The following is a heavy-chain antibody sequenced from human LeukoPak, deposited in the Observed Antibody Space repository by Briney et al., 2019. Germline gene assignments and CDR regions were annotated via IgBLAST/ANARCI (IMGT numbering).Heavy chain of an antibody. D-gene: IGHD3-22*01. V-gene: IGHV2-5*01. Sequence: ESGPTLVNPTQTLTLTCTFSGFSLSTSGVAVGWIRQPPGKALEWLALNYWNDDKRYSPSLKSRLTITKDTPKYRVVLTMTNMDPVDTATYYCAHSLYDSSGYYYFDYWGQGTLVTVSS. J-gene: IGHJ4*02. CDR2: NYWNDDK. CDR1: GFSLSTSGVA. CDR3: AHSLYDSSGYYYFDY.